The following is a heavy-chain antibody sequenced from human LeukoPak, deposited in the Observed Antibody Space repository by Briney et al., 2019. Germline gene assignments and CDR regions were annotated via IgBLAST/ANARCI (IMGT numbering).Heavy chain of an antibody. CDR1: GFTFDSHF. J-gene: IGHJ6*03. Sequence: GGSLRLSCAASGFTFDSHFFNWVRQAPGRGLEWVSSIGSRGNFIYYADSVKGRFTISRDNAKNSLYLLMNSLRAEDTAVYYCATVIAYRGYMDVWGKGTTVTVSS. CDR3: ATVIAYRGYMDV. CDR2: IGSRGNFI. V-gene: IGHV3-21*01. D-gene: IGHD6-13*01.